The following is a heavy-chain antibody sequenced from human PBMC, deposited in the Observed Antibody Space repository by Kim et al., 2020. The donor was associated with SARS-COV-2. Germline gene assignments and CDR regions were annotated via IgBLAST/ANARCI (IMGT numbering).Heavy chain of an antibody. D-gene: IGHD4-17*01. J-gene: IGHJ1*01. V-gene: IGHV1-3*01. Sequence: ASVKVSCKASGYTFTSYAMHWVRQAPGQRLEWMGWINAGNGNTKYSQKFQGRVTITRDTSASTAYMELSSLRSEDTAVYYCARGHDYGDYGYFQHWGQGTLVTVSS. CDR2: INAGNGNT. CDR3: ARGHDYGDYGYFQH. CDR1: GYTFTSYA.